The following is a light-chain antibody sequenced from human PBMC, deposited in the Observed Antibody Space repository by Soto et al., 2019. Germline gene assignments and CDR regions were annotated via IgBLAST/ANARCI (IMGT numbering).Light chain of an antibody. CDR2: GAS. CDR1: QSISSK. Sequence: IVMTQSPATLSLSPGERAALSCRASQSISSKLAWYQQKPGQAPRLLIYGASTRATGIPARFSGSGSGTEFTLTITSLQSEDFAVYYCQEYNNWHPITFGGGTKVDIK. CDR3: QEYNNWHPIT. J-gene: IGKJ4*01. V-gene: IGKV3-15*01.